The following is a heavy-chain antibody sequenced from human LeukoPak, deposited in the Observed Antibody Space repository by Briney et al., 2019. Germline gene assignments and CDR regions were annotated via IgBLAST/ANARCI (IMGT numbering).Heavy chain of an antibody. V-gene: IGHV3-15*01. J-gene: IGHJ4*02. CDR1: GFTFSNYA. D-gene: IGHD1-1*01. Sequence: PGGSLRLSCAPSGFTFSNYAMSWVRQAPGKGLEWVGRIKSKTDGGTTDYAAPVKGRFTISRDDSKNTLYLQMNSLKTEDTAVYYCTTRTTGTTYYFDYWGQGTLVTVSS. CDR2: IKSKTDGGTT. CDR3: TTRTTGTTYYFDY.